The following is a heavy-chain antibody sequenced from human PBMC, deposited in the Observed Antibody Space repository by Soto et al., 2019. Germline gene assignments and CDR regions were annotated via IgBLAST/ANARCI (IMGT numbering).Heavy chain of an antibody. CDR2: ISGNGGGT. V-gene: IGHV3-23*01. CDR1: GFTFSRYV. J-gene: IGHJ6*03. CDR3: ARPDGDYFYNHMDV. Sequence: EVQLLESGGGLVQPGGSLRLSCAASGFTFSRYVMAWVRQAPGKGLEWVSVISGNGGGTYYADSVKGRFTISRDNSRDTLYLQMNGLRAEDTAVYYCARPDGDYFYNHMDVWGAGTTITVSS. D-gene: IGHD3-10*01.